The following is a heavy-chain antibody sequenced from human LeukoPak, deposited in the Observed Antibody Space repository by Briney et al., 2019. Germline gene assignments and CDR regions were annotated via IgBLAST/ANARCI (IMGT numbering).Heavy chain of an antibody. CDR1: GFTFSGSA. CDR3: TTGEGGSYN. Sequence: GGSLRLSCAASGFTFSGSAIHWVRQASGKGLEWVGRIRSKANTYATAYAASVKGRFSISRDDSNNTAYLQMNSLKTEDTSVYYCTTGEGGSYNSGQGTLVTVSS. V-gene: IGHV3-73*01. CDR2: IRSKANTYAT. J-gene: IGHJ4*02. D-gene: IGHD1-26*01.